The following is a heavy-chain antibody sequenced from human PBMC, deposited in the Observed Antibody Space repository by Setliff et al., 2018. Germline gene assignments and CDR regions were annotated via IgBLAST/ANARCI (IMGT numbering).Heavy chain of an antibody. CDR2: ISRGGNTI. CDR3: ARNWVTAQHYYYGMDV. CDR1: GFTFTNYA. J-gene: IGHJ6*02. Sequence: GGSLRLSCAASGFTFTNYAMTWVRQAPGKGLEWVSYISRGGNTIYYADSVKGRFTISRDNSKNTLYLQMDSLRAEDTAVYYCARNWVTAQHYYYGMDVWGQGTTVTVSS. D-gene: IGHD2-21*02. V-gene: IGHV3-48*01.